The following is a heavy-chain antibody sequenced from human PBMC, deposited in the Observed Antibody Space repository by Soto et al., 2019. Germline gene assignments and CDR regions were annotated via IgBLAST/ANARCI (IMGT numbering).Heavy chain of an antibody. CDR2: ISGGGGDT. D-gene: IGHD2-15*01. V-gene: IGHV3-23*01. J-gene: IGHJ3*02. Sequence: GGSLRVSSSASLFTFSNYCMHCFRQAPGKGLEWVSGISGGGGDTSYADSVRGRFTCSRDNSKNTLYLQMNSLRAEDTALYYCAKSLFGGPDIWGQGTMVTVSS. CDR1: LFTFSNYC. CDR3: AKSLFGGPDI.